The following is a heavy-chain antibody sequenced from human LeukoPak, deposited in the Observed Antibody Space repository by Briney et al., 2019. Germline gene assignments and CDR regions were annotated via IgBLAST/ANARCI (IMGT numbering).Heavy chain of an antibody. Sequence: PSETLSLTCTVSGGSISSYYWSWIRQPPGKGLEWIGYIYYSGSTNYNPSLKSRVTISVDTSKNQFSLKLSSVTAADTAVYYCARQAGSWLYYYYYGMDVWGQGTTVTVPS. CDR1: GGSISSYY. V-gene: IGHV4-59*08. D-gene: IGHD5-12*01. J-gene: IGHJ6*02. CDR2: IYYSGST. CDR3: ARQAGSWLYYYYYGMDV.